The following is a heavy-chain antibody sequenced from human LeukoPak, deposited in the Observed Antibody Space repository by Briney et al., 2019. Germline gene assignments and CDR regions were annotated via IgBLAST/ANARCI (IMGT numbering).Heavy chain of an antibody. J-gene: IGHJ2*01. Sequence: SETLSLTCAVSGGSISSGGYSWSWIRQPPGKGLEWIGYIYHSGSTYYNPSLKSRVTISVDRSKNQFSPKLSSVTAADTAVYYCARGNSGDFYWYFDLWGRGTLVTVSS. CDR1: GGSISSGGYS. V-gene: IGHV4-30-2*01. CDR3: ARGNSGDFYWYFDL. CDR2: IYHSGST. D-gene: IGHD4-23*01.